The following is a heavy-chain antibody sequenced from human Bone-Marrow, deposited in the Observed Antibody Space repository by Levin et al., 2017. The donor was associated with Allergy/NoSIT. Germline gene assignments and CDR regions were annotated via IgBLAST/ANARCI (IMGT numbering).Heavy chain of an antibody. V-gene: IGHV3-30*18. CDR3: AKDTQIGLWLMARGGWFDP. D-gene: IGHD2-8*01. Sequence: PGGSLRLSCAASGFTFSSYGMHWVRQAPGKGLEWVAVISYDGSNKYYADSVKGRFTISRDNSKNTLYLQMNSLRAEDTAVYYCAKDTQIGLWLMARGGWFDPWGQGTLVTVSS. J-gene: IGHJ5*02. CDR2: ISYDGSNK. CDR1: GFTFSSYG.